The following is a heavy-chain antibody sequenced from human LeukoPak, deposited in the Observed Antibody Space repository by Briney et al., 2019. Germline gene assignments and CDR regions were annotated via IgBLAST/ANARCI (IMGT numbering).Heavy chain of an antibody. CDR2: IYPGDSDT. CDR3: ARLGLYDSSASYGGYFDY. Sequence: GESLKISCKGSGYSFTNYWIGWVRQMPGKGLEWMGIIYPGDSDTRYSPSFQGQVTISADNSISPAYLQWSSLKATDTAMYYCARLGLYDSSASYGGYFDYWGQGTLVTVSS. D-gene: IGHD3-22*01. J-gene: IGHJ4*02. V-gene: IGHV5-51*01. CDR1: GYSFTNYW.